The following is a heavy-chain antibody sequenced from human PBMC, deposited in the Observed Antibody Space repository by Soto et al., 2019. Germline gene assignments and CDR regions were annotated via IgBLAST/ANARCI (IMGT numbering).Heavy chain of an antibody. CDR2: ISAYNGYP. J-gene: IGHJ4*02. CDR3: ARWSSGALDEY. V-gene: IGHV1-18*04. CDR1: GYIFTNYG. Sequence: QIHLVQSGAEVRKPGASVNVSCKTSGYIFTNYGVSWVRQAPGAGLEVVGWISAYNGYPKYGQRFQGRVTLSTDTSTTTGYMELRNLRFDDTVVYYCARWSSGALDEYWGQGTLLTVSS.